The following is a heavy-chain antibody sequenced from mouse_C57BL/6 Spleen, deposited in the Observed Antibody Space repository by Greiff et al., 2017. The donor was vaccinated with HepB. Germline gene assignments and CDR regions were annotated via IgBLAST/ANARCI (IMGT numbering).Heavy chain of an antibody. D-gene: IGHD1-1*01. J-gene: IGHJ3*01. CDR2: INPNNGGT. CDR1: GYTFTDYN. Sequence: VQLQQSGPELVKPGASVKMSCKASGYTFTDYNMHWVKQSHGKSLEWIGYINPNNGGTSYNQKFKGKATLTVNKSSSTAYMELRRLTSEDSAVYYCARDYYGSSAWFAYWGQGTLVTVSA. V-gene: IGHV1-22*01. CDR3: ARDYYGSSAWFAY.